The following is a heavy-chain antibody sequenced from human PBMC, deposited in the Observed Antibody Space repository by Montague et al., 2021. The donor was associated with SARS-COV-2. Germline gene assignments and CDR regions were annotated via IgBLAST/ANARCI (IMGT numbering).Heavy chain of an antibody. CDR1: GFIFSNFA. CDR3: ARDRVPPDDGDGFDL. Sequence: SLRLSCAASGFIFSNFAFHWVRQAPGKGLEWVAIITYDGIDKFYADSVKGRFTISRDNSKNTLYLRMNSLTPEDTAVYYCARDRVPPDDGDGFDLWGQGTLVTVSS. D-gene: IGHD1-14*01. V-gene: IGHV3-30*04. CDR2: ITYDGIDK. J-gene: IGHJ3*01.